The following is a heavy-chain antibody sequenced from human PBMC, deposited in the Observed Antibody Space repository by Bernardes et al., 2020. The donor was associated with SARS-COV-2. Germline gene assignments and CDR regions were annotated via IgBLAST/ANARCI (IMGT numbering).Heavy chain of an antibody. CDR2: FDPEDGET. J-gene: IGHJ4*02. CDR1: GYTLTELS. CDR3: ATVVGRWLQFAWDY. D-gene: IGHD5-12*01. Sequence: SVKVSCKVSGYTLTELSMHWVRQAPGKGLEWMGGFDPEDGETIYAQKFQGRVTMTEDTSTDTAYMELSSLRSEDTAVYYCATVVGRWLQFAWDYWGQGTLVTVSS. V-gene: IGHV1-24*01.